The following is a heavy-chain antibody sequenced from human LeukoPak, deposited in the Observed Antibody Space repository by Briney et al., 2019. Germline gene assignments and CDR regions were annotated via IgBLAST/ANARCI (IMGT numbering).Heavy chain of an antibody. CDR2: IYYIGSI. CDR1: GGSISSYY. V-gene: IGHV4-59*01. Sequence: SETLSLTCTVSGGSISSYYWCWIRHPPAQGLELNWYIYYIGSINYTPFLKRRVIILVETYKNQFSLKLSSVTAADTAVYYCAREGKFGVTIQSFDYWGQGTLVTVSS. J-gene: IGHJ4*02. D-gene: IGHD3-16*01. CDR3: AREGKFGVTIQSFDY.